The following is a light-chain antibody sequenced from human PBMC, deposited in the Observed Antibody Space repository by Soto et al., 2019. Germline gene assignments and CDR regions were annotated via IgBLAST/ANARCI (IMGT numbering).Light chain of an antibody. V-gene: IGKV3-20*01. CDR2: DAS. CDR1: QTVSTSS. CDR3: HQYGTSPPT. Sequence: EIVLTQSPGTLSLSSGERATLSCRASQTVSTSSLAWYQHKPGQPPRLLIYDASTRTTGIPDRFSGSGSGTDFTLTISRLEPEDFAVYYCHQYGTSPPTFGQGTKVDIK. J-gene: IGKJ1*01.